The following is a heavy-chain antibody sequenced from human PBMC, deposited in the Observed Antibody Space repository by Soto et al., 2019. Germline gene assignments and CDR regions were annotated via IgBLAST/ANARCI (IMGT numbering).Heavy chain of an antibody. V-gene: IGHV1-18*01. Sequence: QAQLVQSGAEVKKPGASVKVSCKASGYTFSSYGITWVRRAAGQGLEWMAWISGYNGNTNYAQNLQGRVTMTTDTSTNTAYMELRSLRSDDTAVYYCARDDFVVRGVYYYYGMDVWGQGTTVTVSS. CDR3: ARDDFVVRGVYYYYGMDV. CDR1: GYTFSSYG. CDR2: ISGYNGNT. D-gene: IGHD3-10*01. J-gene: IGHJ6*02.